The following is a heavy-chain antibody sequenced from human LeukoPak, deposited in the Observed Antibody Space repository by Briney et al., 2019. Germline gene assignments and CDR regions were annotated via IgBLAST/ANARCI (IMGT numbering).Heavy chain of an antibody. V-gene: IGHV4-34*01. Sequence: SETLSLTCAVYGGSFSGYYWSWIRQPPGKGLEWIGEINHSGSTNYNPSLKSRVTISVDTSKNQFSLKLSSVTAADTAVYYCARGPYYDFWSGYPRFDYWGQGTLVTVSS. CDR3: ARGPYYDFWSGYPRFDY. D-gene: IGHD3-3*01. J-gene: IGHJ4*02. CDR2: INHSGST. CDR1: GGSFSGYY.